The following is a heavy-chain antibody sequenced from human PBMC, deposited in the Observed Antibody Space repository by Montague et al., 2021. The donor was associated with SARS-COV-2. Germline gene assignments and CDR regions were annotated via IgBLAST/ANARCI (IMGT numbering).Heavy chain of an antibody. CDR1: GGSMMSPSFH. Sequence: SETLSLTCTVSGGSMMSPSFHWDWIRQAPGKGLEWIGSIYYGGTTYFNPSLRSRVTLSVDTPRSQFSLELSSVTAADTAVYYCARRLTVWTAYAKSVYFDYWGQGLLVTVSS. CDR2: IYYGGTT. J-gene: IGHJ4*02. V-gene: IGHV4-39*01. D-gene: IGHD3/OR15-3a*01. CDR3: ARRLTVWTAYAKSVYFDY.